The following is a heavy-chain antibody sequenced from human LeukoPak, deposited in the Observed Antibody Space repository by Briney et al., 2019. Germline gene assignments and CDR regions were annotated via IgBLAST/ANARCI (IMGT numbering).Heavy chain of an antibody. CDR3: AKGAYDYIEIGYFDS. V-gene: IGHV3-23*01. CDR2: LIGSSGST. J-gene: IGHJ4*02. D-gene: IGHD5-12*01. Sequence: GGSLRLSCAASGFRSTKYAMNWVRQVPGKGLEWVSVLIGSSGSTDYADSVKGRFTIPRDNSKNTVFLQMNSLRAEDTAIYYCAKGAYDYIEIGYFDSWGQGTLVTVSS. CDR1: GFRSTKYA.